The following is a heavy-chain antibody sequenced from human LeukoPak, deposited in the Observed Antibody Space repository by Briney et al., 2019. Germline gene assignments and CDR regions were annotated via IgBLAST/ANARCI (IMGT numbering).Heavy chain of an antibody. CDR2: IRSDGGST. V-gene: IGHV3-23*01. J-gene: IGHJ4*02. CDR3: ATLASGYSSPFDY. CDR1: GVTFSSYD. D-gene: IGHD6-13*01. Sequence: GGSLRLSCAASGVTFSSYDMSWVRQAPGKGLEWVSFIRSDGGSTLYADSVRGRFTISRDNSKNTLYAEMTSPRAEDTAVYYCATLASGYSSPFDYWGQGTLVTVSS.